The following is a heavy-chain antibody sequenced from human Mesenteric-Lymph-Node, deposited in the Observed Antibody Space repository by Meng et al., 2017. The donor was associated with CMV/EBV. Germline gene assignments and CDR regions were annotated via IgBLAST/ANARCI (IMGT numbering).Heavy chain of an antibody. CDR3: ARGNRWSGVGLYYYYGMDV. V-gene: IGHV4-39*07. J-gene: IGHJ6*02. Sequence: SETLSLTCTVSGGSISSSSYYWGWIRQPPGKGLEWIGSIYYSGSTTYNPSLKSRVTISVDTSKNQFSLKLSSVTAADTAVYYCARGNRWSGVGLYYYYGMDVWGQGTTVTVSS. D-gene: IGHD3-3*01. CDR2: IYYSGST. CDR1: GGSISSSSYY.